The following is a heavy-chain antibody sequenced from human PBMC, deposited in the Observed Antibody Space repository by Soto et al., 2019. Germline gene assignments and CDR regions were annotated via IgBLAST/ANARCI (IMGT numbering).Heavy chain of an antibody. CDR1: VFNVMSYW. D-gene: IGHD3-16*01. V-gene: IGHV3-7*01. Sequence: PVGSLRLSCAVSVFNVMSYWMSWVRHSPGKGLEWVASIKEDGSEIYYLHSVRGRFSISRDSAGNALHLTMNYLSAEDTGVYFCARDIGFDYVNWGQTTLVNVSS. J-gene: IGHJ4*02. CDR2: IKEDGSEI. CDR3: ARDIGFDYVN.